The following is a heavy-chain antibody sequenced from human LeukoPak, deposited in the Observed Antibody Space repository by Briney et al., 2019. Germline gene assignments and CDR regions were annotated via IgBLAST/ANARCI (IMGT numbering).Heavy chain of an antibody. D-gene: IGHD3-10*01. CDR1: GGSISSSSYY. Sequence: SETLSLTCIVSGGSISSSSYYWGWIRQPPGKGLEWIGSIYYSRSTYYNPSLKSRVTISVDTSKNQFALRLSSVTAADTAVYYCALTAYGSGSYFSFDYWGQGTLVTVSS. CDR3: ALTAYGSGSYFSFDY. CDR2: IYYSRST. V-gene: IGHV4-39*01. J-gene: IGHJ4*02.